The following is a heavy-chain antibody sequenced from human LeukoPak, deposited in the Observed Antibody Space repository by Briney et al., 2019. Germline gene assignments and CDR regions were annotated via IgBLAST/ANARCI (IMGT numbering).Heavy chain of an antibody. CDR1: GGSISSPSYY. V-gene: IGHV4-39*01. D-gene: IGHD3-9*01. CDR2: IYYSGTT. Sequence: PSETLSLTCTVSGGSISSPSYYWGWIRQSPGKGLEWIGSIYYSGTTQDNPSLMSRVTLSVDTSKNQFSLKLTSVTAADTSVYYCVRQYYDILTGYSDLFDIWGPGTKVIVSS. CDR3: VRQYYDILTGYSDLFDI. J-gene: IGHJ3*02.